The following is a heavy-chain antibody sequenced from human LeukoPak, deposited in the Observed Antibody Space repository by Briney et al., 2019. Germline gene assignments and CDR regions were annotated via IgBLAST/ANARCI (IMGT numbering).Heavy chain of an antibody. V-gene: IGHV4-39*07. Sequence: PSETLSLTCTVSGGSISSGGYYWSWIRQPPGKGLEWIGEINHRGSTNYNPSLKSRATVSVDTSKNQFSLKLNSVTAADTAVYYCASSGWYRGYWGQGTLVTVSS. CDR2: INHRGST. J-gene: IGHJ4*02. D-gene: IGHD6-19*01. CDR3: ASSGWYRGY. CDR1: GGSISSGGYY.